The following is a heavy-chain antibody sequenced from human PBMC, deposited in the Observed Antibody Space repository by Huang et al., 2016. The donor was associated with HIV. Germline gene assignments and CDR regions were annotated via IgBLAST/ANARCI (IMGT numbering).Heavy chain of an antibody. CDR1: GFTFNKFD. V-gene: IGHV3-30*18. J-gene: IGHJ4*02. CDR2: IAYDVSSK. CDR3: AKDGRGSGTYYDYFEY. D-gene: IGHD1-26*01. Sequence: QVQLVESGGGVVQPGRSLRLSCAAFGFTFNKFDMHWVRQAPGKGLEWVAIIAYDVSSKYHADSVKGRFTISRDNSKNTVYLQMNSLRVEDTAVYYCAKDGRGSGTYYDYFEYWGQGTLVTVSS.